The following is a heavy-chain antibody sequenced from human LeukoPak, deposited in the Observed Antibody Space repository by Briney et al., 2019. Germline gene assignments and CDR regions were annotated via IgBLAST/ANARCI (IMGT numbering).Heavy chain of an antibody. Sequence: SETLSLTCTVSGGSINSYYWSWIRQPAGKGLEWIGRIYSSGSTNYNPSLKSRVSMSVDTPKYQFSLKLTSVTAADTAVYYCARGGKATVVTMWGQGILVTVSS. D-gene: IGHD4-23*01. CDR1: GGSINSYY. CDR2: IYSSGST. J-gene: IGHJ4*02. V-gene: IGHV4-4*07. CDR3: ARGGKATVVTM.